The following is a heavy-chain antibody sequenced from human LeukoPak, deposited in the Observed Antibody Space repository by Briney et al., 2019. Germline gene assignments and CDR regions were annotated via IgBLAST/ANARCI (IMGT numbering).Heavy chain of an antibody. V-gene: IGHV3-30-3*01. CDR1: GFTFSSYA. CDR3: ARAPYDFWSGYYSDY. CDR2: ISYDGSNK. Sequence: GGSLRLSCAASGFTFSSYAMHWVRQAPGKGLEWVAVISYDGSNKYYADSVKGRFTISRDNSKNTLYLQTNSLRAEDTAVYYCARAPYDFWSGYYSDYWGQGTLVTVSS. D-gene: IGHD3-3*01. J-gene: IGHJ4*02.